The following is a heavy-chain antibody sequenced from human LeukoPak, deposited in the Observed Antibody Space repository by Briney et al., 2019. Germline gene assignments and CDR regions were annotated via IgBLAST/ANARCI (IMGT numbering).Heavy chain of an antibody. J-gene: IGHJ4*02. D-gene: IGHD6-13*01. Sequence: PSETLSLTCTVSGGSIDSSSYYRGWIRQPPGKGLEWVGSIYSSGSTYYNPSLKSRVTISVDTSKNQFSMRLSSVTAADTAVYYCARLHSTHSSNSWGQGTLVTVSS. V-gene: IGHV4-39*01. CDR2: IYSSGST. CDR3: ARLHSTHSSNS. CDR1: GGSIDSSSYY.